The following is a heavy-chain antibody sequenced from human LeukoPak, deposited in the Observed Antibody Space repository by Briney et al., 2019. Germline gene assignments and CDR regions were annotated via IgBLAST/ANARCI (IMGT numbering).Heavy chain of an antibody. V-gene: IGHV2-5*01. J-gene: IGHJ4*02. CDR3: AHKGRGSGSYNM. CDR1: GFSLSTTGVG. CDR2: NYWNDDK. Sequence: SGPTLVNPTQTLTLTCTFSGFSLSTTGVGVGWIRQSPGKALEWLAVNYWNDDKSYSPSLKSRLTITKDTSKNQVVLIMTNMDPVDTATYYCAHKGRGSGSYNMWGQGTLVTVSS. D-gene: IGHD3-10*01.